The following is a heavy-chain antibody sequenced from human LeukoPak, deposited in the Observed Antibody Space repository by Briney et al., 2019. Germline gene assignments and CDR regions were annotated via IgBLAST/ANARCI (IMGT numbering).Heavy chain of an antibody. V-gene: IGHV3-23*01. J-gene: IGHJ4*02. CDR3: ARFATYGDYISGFDY. Sequence: GGSLRLSCAASGFTFSSYAMTWVRQAPGKGLEWVSLIGGSGVGTYYADSVKGRFTISRDNSKNTLYLQMNTLRAEDTAVYYCARFATYGDYISGFDYWGQGTLVTVSS. CDR2: IGGSGVGT. D-gene: IGHD4-17*01. CDR1: GFTFSSYA.